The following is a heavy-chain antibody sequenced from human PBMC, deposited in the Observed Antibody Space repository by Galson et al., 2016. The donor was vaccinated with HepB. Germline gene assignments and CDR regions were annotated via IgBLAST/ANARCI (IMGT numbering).Heavy chain of an antibody. CDR1: GDSVSSNSAA. CDR2: TYYRSKWYN. Sequence: CAISGDSVSSNSAAWTWIRQSPLGGLEWLGRTYYRSKWYNDYAVSMKSRISIHPDTSKNQFSLQLNSVTPEDTAVYYCARVRCSTFRCQNWFDPWGQGTLVTVSS. V-gene: IGHV6-1*01. J-gene: IGHJ5*02. D-gene: IGHD2/OR15-2a*01. CDR3: ARVRCSTFRCQNWFDP.